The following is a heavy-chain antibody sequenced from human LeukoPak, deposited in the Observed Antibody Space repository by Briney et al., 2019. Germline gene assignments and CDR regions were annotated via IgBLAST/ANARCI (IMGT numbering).Heavy chain of an antibody. J-gene: IGHJ4*02. V-gene: IGHV3-48*03. Sequence: AGGSLRLSCAASGFTFSSYEMNWVRQAPGKGLEWVSYISTSGNTRYYADSVKGRFTISRDNAKNSLYLQMNSLRVEDTAVYYCARASNPWLQLSWGQGTLVTVSS. D-gene: IGHD5-24*01. CDR2: ISTSGNTR. CDR3: ARASNPWLQLS. CDR1: GFTFSSYE.